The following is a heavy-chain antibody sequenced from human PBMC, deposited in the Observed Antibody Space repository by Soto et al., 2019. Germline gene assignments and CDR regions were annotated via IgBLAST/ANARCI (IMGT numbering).Heavy chain of an antibody. D-gene: IGHD6-13*01. V-gene: IGHV5-51*01. J-gene: IGHJ6*02. CDR2: IYPGDSDT. CDR1: GYSFTSYW. Sequence: GEALKISSKGSGYSFTSYWINWVRQMPGKGLEWMGIIYPGDSDTRYSPSFQGEVTISAVTSIDTAYLQWRNLKASDTAVYYCARHDGSPGPYFGLDVWAQGTTVTVS. CDR3: ARHDGSPGPYFGLDV.